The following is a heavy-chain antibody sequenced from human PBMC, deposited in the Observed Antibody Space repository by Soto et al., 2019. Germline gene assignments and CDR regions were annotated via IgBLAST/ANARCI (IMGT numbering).Heavy chain of an antibody. J-gene: IGHJ3*02. CDR1: GFTVSSNY. V-gene: IGHV3-53*04. CDR2: IYSGGST. CDR3: ARDTPARRHAFDI. Sequence: GGSLRLSCAASGFTVSSNYMSWVRQAPGKGLEWVSVIYSGGSTYYADSVKGRFTISRHNSKNTLYLQMNSLRAEDTAVYYCARDTPARRHAFDIWGQGTMVTVSS.